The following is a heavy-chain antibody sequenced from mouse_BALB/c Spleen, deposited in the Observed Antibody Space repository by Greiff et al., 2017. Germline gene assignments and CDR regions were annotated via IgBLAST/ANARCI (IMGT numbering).Heavy chain of an antibody. CDR1: GYSITSDYA. CDR3: ARSNGNYGGAMDY. J-gene: IGHJ4*01. Sequence: EVKLMESGPGLVKPSQSLSLTCTVTGYSITSDYAWNWIRQFPGNKLELMGYISYSGSTSYNPSLKSRISITRDTSKNQFFLQLNSVTTEDTATYYCARSNGNYGGAMDYWGQGTSVTVSA. D-gene: IGHD2-1*01. CDR2: ISYSGST. V-gene: IGHV3-2*02.